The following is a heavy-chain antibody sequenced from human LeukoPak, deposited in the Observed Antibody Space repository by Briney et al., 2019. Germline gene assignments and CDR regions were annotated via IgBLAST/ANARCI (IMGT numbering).Heavy chain of an antibody. D-gene: IGHD3-10*01. CDR2: INPSGGST. CDR3: ARDGQGLLWFGEFDNWFDP. J-gene: IGHJ5*02. CDR1: GYTFTSYY. Sequence: ASVTVSCKASGYTFTSYYMHWVRQAPGQGLEWMGIINPSGGSTSYAQKFQGSVTMTRDTSTSTVYMELSSLRSEDTAVYYCARDGQGLLWFGEFDNWFDPWGQGTLVTVSS. V-gene: IGHV1-46*01.